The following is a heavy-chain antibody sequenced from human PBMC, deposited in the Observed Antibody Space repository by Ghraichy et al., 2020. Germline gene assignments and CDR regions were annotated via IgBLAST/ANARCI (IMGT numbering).Heavy chain of an antibody. Sequence: ASVKVSCKASGYTFTGYYMHWVRQAPGQGLEWMGWINPNSGGTNYAQKFQGRVTMTRDTSISTAYMELSRLRSDDTAVYYCARVVVVAATWRYYYGMDVWGQGTTVTVSS. CDR2: INPNSGGT. V-gene: IGHV1-2*02. J-gene: IGHJ6*02. CDR1: GYTFTGYY. CDR3: ARVVVVAATWRYYYGMDV. D-gene: IGHD2-15*01.